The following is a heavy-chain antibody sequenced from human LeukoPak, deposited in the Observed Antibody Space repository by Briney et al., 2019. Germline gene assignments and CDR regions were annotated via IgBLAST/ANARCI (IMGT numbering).Heavy chain of an antibody. CDR2: IYSGGST. Sequence: GGSLRLSCAASGFTVSSSYMSWVRQAPGKGLEWVSVIYSGGSTYYADSVKGRFTISRDNSKNTLFLQMNSLRAEDTAVYYCASLLGTVTIFDNWGQGTLVTVSS. CDR3: ASLLGTVTIFDN. J-gene: IGHJ4*02. D-gene: IGHD3-16*01. V-gene: IGHV3-66*01. CDR1: GFTVSSSY.